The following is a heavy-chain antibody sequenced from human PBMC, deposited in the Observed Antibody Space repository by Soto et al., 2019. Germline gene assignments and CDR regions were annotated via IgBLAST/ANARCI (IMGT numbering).Heavy chain of an antibody. CDR2: MNPINGAT. CDR1: PYYFTAYD. D-gene: IGHD6-13*01. Sequence: SVKVSFKASPYYFTAYDINWVRQASGQGLEWMGWMNPINGATGTARRFQGRVSLSRNTATGTAYLELTSLRSDDTAVYYCGRGPSPRAPAGGTPYYYAMDVWGQGTTVTVSS. CDR3: GRGPSPRAPAGGTPYYYAMDV. V-gene: IGHV1-8*02. J-gene: IGHJ6*02.